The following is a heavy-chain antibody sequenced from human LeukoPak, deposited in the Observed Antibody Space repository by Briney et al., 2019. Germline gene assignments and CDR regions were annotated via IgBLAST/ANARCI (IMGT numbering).Heavy chain of an antibody. J-gene: IGHJ4*02. CDR3: ARGGSITMIVVVTKFGY. Sequence: GESLKISCKGSGYTFTSYGISWVRQAPGQGLEWMGWINPNSGGTNYAQKFQGRVTMTRDTSISTAYMELSRLRSDDTAVYYCARGGSITMIVVVTKFGYWGQGTLVTVSS. V-gene: IGHV1-2*02. D-gene: IGHD3-22*01. CDR1: GYTFTSYG. CDR2: INPNSGGT.